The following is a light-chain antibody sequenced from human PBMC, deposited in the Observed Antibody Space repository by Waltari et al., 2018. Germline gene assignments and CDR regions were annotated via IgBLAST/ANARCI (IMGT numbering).Light chain of an antibody. J-gene: IGLJ2*01. V-gene: IGLV3-25*03. CDR1: AFQGHY. CDR3: QSVDSSAAYSVI. Sequence: SSELTQPPSVSVSPGQTARITCSGRAFQGHYAYWYQQKAGQAPVAVIYKDSERPSGIPERFSGSGSGTTVTLTISGVEAEDEADYYCQSVDSSAAYSVIFGGGTKLTVL. CDR2: KDS.